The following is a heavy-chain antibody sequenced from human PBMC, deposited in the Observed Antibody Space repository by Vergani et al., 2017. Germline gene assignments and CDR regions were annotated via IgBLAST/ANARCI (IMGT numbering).Heavy chain of an antibody. Sequence: QVQLRQWGAGLVKPSETLSLTCGIYGDSLRGHYWSWIRQSPGKGLEWIGYIYHSGSTYYNPSLKSRVTISVDRSKNQFSLKLSSVTAADTAVYYCARLRYDSSGYYYGNYFDYWGQGTLVTVSS. D-gene: IGHD3-22*01. J-gene: IGHJ4*02. V-gene: IGHV4-34*02. CDR3: ARLRYDSSGYYYGNYFDY. CDR1: GDSLRGHY. CDR2: IYHSGST.